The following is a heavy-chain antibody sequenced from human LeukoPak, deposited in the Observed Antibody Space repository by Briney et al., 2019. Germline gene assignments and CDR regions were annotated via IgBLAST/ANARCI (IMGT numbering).Heavy chain of an antibody. CDR2: ISYDGSNK. J-gene: IGHJ6*03. Sequence: LSGGSLRLSCAASGFTFSSYGMHWVRQAPGKGLEWVAVISYDGSNKYYADSVKGRFTISRDNSKNTLYLQMNSLRAEDTAVYYCAKGPGSGWYFMDVWGKGTTVTVSS. CDR1: GFTFSSYG. V-gene: IGHV3-30*18. D-gene: IGHD6-19*01. CDR3: AKGPGSGWYFMDV.